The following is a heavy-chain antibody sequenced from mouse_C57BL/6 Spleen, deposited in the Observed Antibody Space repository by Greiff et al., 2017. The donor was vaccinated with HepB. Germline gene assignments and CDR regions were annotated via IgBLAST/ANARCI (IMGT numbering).Heavy chain of an antibody. V-gene: IGHV1-53*01. CDR1: GYTFTSYW. CDR2: INPSNGGT. Sequence: QVHVKQPGTELVKPGASVKLSCKASGYTFTSYWMHWVKQRPGQGLEWIGNINPSNGGTNYNEKFKSKATLTVDKSSSTAYMQLSSLTSEDSAVYYCARSFYYGYDRAWFAYWGQWTLVTVSA. D-gene: IGHD2-2*01. J-gene: IGHJ3*01. CDR3: ARSFYYGYDRAWFAY.